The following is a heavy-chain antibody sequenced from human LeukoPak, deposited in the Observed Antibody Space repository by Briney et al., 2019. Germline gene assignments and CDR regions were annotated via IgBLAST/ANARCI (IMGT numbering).Heavy chain of an antibody. CDR1: GFTFSSYA. Sequence: GGSLRLSCTASGFTFSSYAMSWVRQAPGKGLEWVSAISGSGGSTYYADSVKGRFTISRDNAKNSLYLQMNSLRAEDTAVYYCVSRYDSSGYFFDYWGQGTLVTVSS. J-gene: IGHJ4*02. CDR3: VSRYDSSGYFFDY. D-gene: IGHD3-22*01. V-gene: IGHV3-23*01. CDR2: ISGSGGST.